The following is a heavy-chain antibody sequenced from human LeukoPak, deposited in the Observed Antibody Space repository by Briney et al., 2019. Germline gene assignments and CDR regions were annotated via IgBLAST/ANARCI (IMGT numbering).Heavy chain of an antibody. CDR3: ARGKYSSDI. J-gene: IGHJ3*02. D-gene: IGHD6-6*01. CDR2: ISGGSSFI. Sequence: PGGSLRLSCAASGFTFSASVMNWVRQAPGKGLEWVSSISGGSSFIYYADSMKGRFTISRDNPKNLLYLQMNSLRAEDTAVYYCARGKYSSDIWGQGTMVTVSS. V-gene: IGHV3-21*01. CDR1: GFTFSASV.